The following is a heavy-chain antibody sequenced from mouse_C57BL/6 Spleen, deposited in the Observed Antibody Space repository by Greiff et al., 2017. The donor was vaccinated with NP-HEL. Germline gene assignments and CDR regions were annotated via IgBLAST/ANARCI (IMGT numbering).Heavy chain of an antibody. CDR1: GFTFSSYA. V-gene: IGHV5-4*01. D-gene: IGHD1-1*01. CDR2: ISDGGSYT. J-gene: IGHJ3*01. Sequence: EVKLVESGGGLVKPGGSLKLSCAASGFTFSSYAMSWVRQTPEKRLEWVATISDGGSYTYYPDNVKGRFTISRDNAKNNLYLQMSHLKSEDTAMYYCARDYYGSSGAYWGQGTLVTVSA. CDR3: ARDYYGSSGAY.